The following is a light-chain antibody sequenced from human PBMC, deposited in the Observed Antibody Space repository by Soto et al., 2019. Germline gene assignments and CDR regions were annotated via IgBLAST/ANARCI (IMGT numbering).Light chain of an antibody. J-gene: IGKJ5*01. CDR2: AAS. CDR3: QQYYSYLIT. CDR1: QGISSY. V-gene: IGKV1-8*01. Sequence: AIRMTQSPSSLSASTGDRVTITCRASQGISSYLAWYQQKPGKAPKLLIYAASTLQSGVPSRFSGSGSGTDFTLTISCLQSEDSATYYCQQYYSYLITFGQGTRLEIK.